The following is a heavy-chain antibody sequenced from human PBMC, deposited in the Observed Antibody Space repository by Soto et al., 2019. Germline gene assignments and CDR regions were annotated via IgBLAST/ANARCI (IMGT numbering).Heavy chain of an antibody. D-gene: IGHD3-10*01. CDR1: GGSISSGDYY. Sequence: SETLSLTCTVSGGSISSGDYYWSWIRQPPGKGLDWIGYIYYSGSTYYNPSLKSRVTISVDTSKNQFSLKLSSVTAADTAVYYCARAMVGRGYYFDYWGQGTLVTVSS. CDR3: ARAMVGRGYYFDY. J-gene: IGHJ4*02. V-gene: IGHV4-30-4*01. CDR2: IYYSGST.